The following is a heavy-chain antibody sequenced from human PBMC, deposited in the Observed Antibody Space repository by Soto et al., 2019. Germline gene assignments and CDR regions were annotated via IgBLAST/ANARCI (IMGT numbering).Heavy chain of an antibody. CDR1: GYTFTSYG. J-gene: IGHJ5*02. CDR2: ISAYNGNT. Sequence: QVQLVQSGAEVKKPGASVKVSCKASGYTFTSYGISWVRQAPGQGLEWMGWISAYNGNTNYAQKLQGRVTKTTDTSTSKAYMELRSLRSDDTAVYYCARLERGYSGYEMYNWFDPWGQGTLVTVSS. CDR3: ARLERGYSGYEMYNWFDP. D-gene: IGHD5-12*01. V-gene: IGHV1-18*01.